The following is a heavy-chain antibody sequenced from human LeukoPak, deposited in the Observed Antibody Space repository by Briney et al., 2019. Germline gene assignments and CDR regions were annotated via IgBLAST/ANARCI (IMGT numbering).Heavy chain of an antibody. D-gene: IGHD3-16*02. J-gene: IGHJ4*02. CDR2: IYYSGST. CDR1: GGSISSGGYY. Sequence: PSETLSLTCTVSGGSISSGGYYWSWIRQHPGKGLEWIGYIYYSGSTYYNPSLKSRVTISVDTSKNQFSLKLSSVTAADTAVYYCARGLPNDYVWGSYRDKASVPDYWGQGTLVTVSS. V-gene: IGHV4-31*03. CDR3: ARGLPNDYVWGSYRDKASVPDY.